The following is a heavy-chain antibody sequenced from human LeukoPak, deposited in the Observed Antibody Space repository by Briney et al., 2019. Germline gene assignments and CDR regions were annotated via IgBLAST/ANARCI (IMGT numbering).Heavy chain of an antibody. CDR3: ARAVYSSSWYDYYYYYGMDV. CDR1: GGSISSYY. D-gene: IGHD6-13*01. Sequence: SETLSLTCTVSGGSISSYYWSWIRQPPGKGLEWIGYIYYSGSTNYNPSLKSRVTISVDTSKNQFSLKLSSVTAADTAVYYCARAVYSSSWYDYYYYYGMDVWGQGTTVTVSS. CDR2: IYYSGST. V-gene: IGHV4-59*01. J-gene: IGHJ6*02.